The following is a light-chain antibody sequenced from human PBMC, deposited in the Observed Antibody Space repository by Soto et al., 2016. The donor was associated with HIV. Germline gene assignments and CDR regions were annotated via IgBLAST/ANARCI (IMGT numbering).Light chain of an antibody. CDR1: QSISSW. CDR2: KAS. Sequence: DIQMTQSPSTLSASVGDRVTITCRASQSISSWLAWYQQKPGKAPKLLIYKASSLESGVPSRFSGSGSGTDFTLTISSLQPEDFATYYCQQSYSTVVTFGQGTRLEIK. CDR3: QQSYSTVVT. J-gene: IGKJ5*01. V-gene: IGKV1-5*03.